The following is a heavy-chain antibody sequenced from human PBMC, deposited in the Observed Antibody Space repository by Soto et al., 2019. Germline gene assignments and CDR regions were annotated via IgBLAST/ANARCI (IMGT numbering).Heavy chain of an antibody. CDR2: ITSGSSI. D-gene: IGHD5-12*01. Sequence: TVGSLRLSCAASGFTFSGYEMNWVRQAPGKGLEWVSYITSGSSIHYADSVKGRFTISRDNAKNSLFLQMNSLRAEDTAVYYCAREGVYDSLDYWGQGTLVTVSS. CDR3: AREGVYDSLDY. J-gene: IGHJ4*02. V-gene: IGHV3-48*03. CDR1: GFTFSGYE.